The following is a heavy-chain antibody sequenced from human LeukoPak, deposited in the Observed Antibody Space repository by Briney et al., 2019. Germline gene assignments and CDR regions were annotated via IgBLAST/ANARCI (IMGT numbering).Heavy chain of an antibody. Sequence: ASVKVSCKASGYTFSRYGINWVRQAPGQGLEWVGWISAYSGNTDYAQNLQGRVTMTTDTSTNTAYMDLRNLTSDDTAVYYCARTCYYDSSGYYYWDLDYWGQGTLVTVSS. CDR1: GYTFSRYG. CDR2: ISAYSGNT. D-gene: IGHD3-22*01. J-gene: IGHJ4*02. CDR3: ARTCYYDSSGYYYWDLDY. V-gene: IGHV1-18*01.